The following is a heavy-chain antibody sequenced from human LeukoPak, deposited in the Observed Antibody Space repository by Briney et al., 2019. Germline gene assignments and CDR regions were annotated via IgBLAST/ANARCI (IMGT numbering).Heavy chain of an antibody. CDR1: GFSFSGYG. CDR2: IRYDGSSK. D-gene: IGHD4-17*01. CDR3: AALHTGTFVDY. Sequence: PGGSLRLSCAASGFSFSGYGMHWVRQVPGKGPEWVAFIRYDGSSKFYTDSVKGRFAISRDNSKNTLSLQMNSLRTEDTAIYYCAALHTGTFVDYWSQGTLVTVSS. J-gene: IGHJ4*02. V-gene: IGHV3-30*02.